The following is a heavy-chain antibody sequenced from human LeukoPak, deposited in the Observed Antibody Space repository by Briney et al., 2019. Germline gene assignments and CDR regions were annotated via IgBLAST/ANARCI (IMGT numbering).Heavy chain of an antibody. CDR3: AKDRVRFLEWLDY. V-gene: IGHV3-7*01. CDR2: IKLDGSEK. Sequence: GGSLRLSCAASGFTYSSYWMSWVRQAPGKGLEWVANIKLDGSEKYYADSVKGRFTISRDNSKNTLYLQMNSLRAEDTAVYYCAKDRVRFLEWLDYWGQGTLVTVSS. CDR1: GFTYSSYW. D-gene: IGHD3-3*01. J-gene: IGHJ4*02.